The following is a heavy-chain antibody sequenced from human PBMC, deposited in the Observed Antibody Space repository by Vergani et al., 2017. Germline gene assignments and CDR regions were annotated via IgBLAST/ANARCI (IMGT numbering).Heavy chain of an antibody. CDR2: FDPEDGET. CDR3: ATLRVYCSSTSCYTLFDY. CDR1: GYTLTELS. Sequence: QVQLVQSGAEVKKPGASVKVSCKVSGYTLTELSMHWVRQAPGKGLEWIGGFDPEDGETIYAQKFQGRVTMTEDTSTDTAYIELSSLRSEDTAVYYCATLRVYCSSTSCYTLFDYWGQGTLVTVSS. D-gene: IGHD2-2*02. J-gene: IGHJ4*02. V-gene: IGHV1-24*01.